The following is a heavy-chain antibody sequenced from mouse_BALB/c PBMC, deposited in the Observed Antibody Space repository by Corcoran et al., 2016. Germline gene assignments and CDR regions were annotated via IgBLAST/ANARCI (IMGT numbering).Heavy chain of an antibody. V-gene: IGHV1-66*01. D-gene: IGHD3-2*01. CDR1: GYSFTRYY. Sequence: QVQLQQSGPELVKPGASVKISCKASGYSFTRYYIHWVKQRPGQGLEWMGWIFPGSGNTKYNEKFKGKATLTADTSPSTAYMQLSSLTSEDSAVYFCAKTARATYYFDYWGQGTTLTVCS. J-gene: IGHJ2*01. CDR2: IFPGSGNT. CDR3: AKTARATYYFDY.